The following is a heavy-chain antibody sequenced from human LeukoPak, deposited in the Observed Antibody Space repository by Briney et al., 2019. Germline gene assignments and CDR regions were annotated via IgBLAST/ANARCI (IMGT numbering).Heavy chain of an antibody. Sequence: GESLKISCKGSGYSFTSYWIGWVRQMPGKGLEWMGIIYPGDSDTRYSPSFQGQVTFSADKAISTAYLHWNSLRASDTAMYYCATANAFAYWGQGTLVTVSS. CDR1: GYSFTSYW. J-gene: IGHJ4*02. CDR3: ATANAFAY. V-gene: IGHV5-51*01. D-gene: IGHD2-2*01. CDR2: IYPGDSDT.